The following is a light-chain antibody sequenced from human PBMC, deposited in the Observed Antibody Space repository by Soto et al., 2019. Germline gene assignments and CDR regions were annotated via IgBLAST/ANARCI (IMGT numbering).Light chain of an antibody. Sequence: DVQMRESPSSVSASVGDRVTKTCRASRGISGWLAWYRQKSGKAPELLIYDTSTLVSGVPPRFTGSGSGTDFTLTITILQPEDFAIYYWQPRYPTPSITFAQGTRLEIK. CDR3: QPRYPTPSIT. CDR2: DTS. J-gene: IGKJ5*01. V-gene: IGKV1-12*02. CDR1: RGISGW.